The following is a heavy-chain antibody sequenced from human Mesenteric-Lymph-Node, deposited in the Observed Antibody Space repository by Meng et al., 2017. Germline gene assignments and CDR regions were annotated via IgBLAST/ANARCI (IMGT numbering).Heavy chain of an antibody. V-gene: IGHV5-51*01. CDR1: GYSFTSYW. J-gene: IGHJ3*02. CDR3: ARQDNWNDVPDAFDI. Sequence: GESLKISCKGSGYSFTSYWIGWVRQMPGKGLEWIGIIYPGDSDTRYSPSFQGQVTISADKSISTAYLQWRSLKASDAALYYCARQDNWNDVPDAFDIWGQGTMVTVSS. D-gene: IGHD1-20*01. CDR2: IYPGDSDT.